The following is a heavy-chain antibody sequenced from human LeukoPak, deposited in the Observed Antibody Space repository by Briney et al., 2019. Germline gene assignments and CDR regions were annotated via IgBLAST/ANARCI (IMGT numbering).Heavy chain of an antibody. Sequence: ASVKVSCKVSGCTLTELSMHWVRQAPGKGLEWMGGFDPEDGETIYAQKFQGRVTMTEDTSTDTAYMELSSLRSEDTAVYYCATVSLNSGSYPDWGQGTLVTVSS. J-gene: IGHJ4*02. CDR2: FDPEDGET. V-gene: IGHV1-24*01. CDR3: ATVSLNSGSYPD. CDR1: GCTLTELS. D-gene: IGHD1-26*01.